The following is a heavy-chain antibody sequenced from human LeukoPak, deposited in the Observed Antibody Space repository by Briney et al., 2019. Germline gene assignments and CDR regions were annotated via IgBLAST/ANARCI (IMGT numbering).Heavy chain of an antibody. CDR2: IWYDESNK. D-gene: IGHD6-13*01. Sequence: GGSLRLSCAASGFSSSTYGMHWVRQAPGKGLEWVAVIWYDESNKYYADSVKGRFTISRDNSKNTLYLQMNSLRAEDTAVYYCARALLPYSSIYYFDYWGQGTLVTVSP. CDR3: ARALLPYSSIYYFDY. J-gene: IGHJ4*02. CDR1: GFSSSTYG. V-gene: IGHV3-33*01.